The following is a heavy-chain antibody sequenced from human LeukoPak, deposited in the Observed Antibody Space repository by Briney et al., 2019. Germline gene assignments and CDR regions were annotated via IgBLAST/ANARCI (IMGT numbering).Heavy chain of an antibody. J-gene: IGHJ6*02. CDR3: ARVERGTVTTPKIHYYYYGMDV. CDR2: INAGNGNT. D-gene: IGHD4-17*01. V-gene: IGHV1-3*01. Sequence: ASVKVSCKASGYTFISYAMYWVRQAPGQRLEWMGWINAGNGNTKYSQKFQGRVTITRDTSASTAYMELSSLRSEDTAVYYCARVERGTVTTPKIHYYYYGMDVWGQGTTVTVSS. CDR1: GYTFISYA.